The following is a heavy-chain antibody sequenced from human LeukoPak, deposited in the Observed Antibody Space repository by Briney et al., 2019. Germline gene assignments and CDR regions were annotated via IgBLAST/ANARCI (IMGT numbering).Heavy chain of an antibody. J-gene: IGHJ3*02. CDR1: GFTFSSYA. V-gene: IGHV3-30-3*01. CDR2: ISYDGSNK. Sequence: GGSLRLSCAASGFTFSSYAMHWVRQAPGKGLEWVAVISYDGSNKYYADSVKGRFTISRDNSKNTLYLQMNSLRSDDTAVYYCARSYADAFDIWGQGTMVTVSS. D-gene: IGHD2-2*01. CDR3: ARSYADAFDI.